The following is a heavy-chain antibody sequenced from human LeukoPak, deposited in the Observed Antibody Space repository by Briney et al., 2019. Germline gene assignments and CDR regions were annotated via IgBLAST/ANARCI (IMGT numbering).Heavy chain of an antibody. CDR3: ARSPSGNYLSFDF. D-gene: IGHD1-26*01. CDR1: GGSVSSGSYY. J-gene: IGHJ4*02. Sequence: SETLSLTCTVSGGSVSSGSYYWSWIRQPPGKGLEWIGYVYYTGSTNYNPSLRSRVTMSLCTSKNQFSLKLSSVTAADTAVYYCARSPSGNYLSFDFWGQGTLVTVSS. V-gene: IGHV4-61*01. CDR2: VYYTGST.